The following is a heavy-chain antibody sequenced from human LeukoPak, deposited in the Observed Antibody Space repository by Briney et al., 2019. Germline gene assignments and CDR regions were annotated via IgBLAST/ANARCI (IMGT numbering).Heavy chain of an antibody. Sequence: SETLSLTCAVYGGSFSGYYWSWIRQPPGKGLEWFGYIYYSGSTNYNPSLKSRVTISVDTSKNQFSLKLSSVTAADTAVYYCARDHPYGSGSYIVNWGQGTLVTVSS. J-gene: IGHJ4*02. D-gene: IGHD3-10*01. V-gene: IGHV4-59*01. CDR1: GGSFSGYY. CDR2: IYYSGST. CDR3: ARDHPYGSGSYIVN.